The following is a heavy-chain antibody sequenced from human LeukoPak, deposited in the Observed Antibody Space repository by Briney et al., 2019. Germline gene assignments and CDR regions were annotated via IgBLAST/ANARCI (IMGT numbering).Heavy chain of an antibody. V-gene: IGHV4-59*01. CDR3: ARGGYSYGYLNWFDP. D-gene: IGHD5-18*01. CDR2: IYYSGNT. Sequence: SETLSLTCTVSGGSISSYYWSWMRQPPGKGLEWVGYIYYSGNTNYNPSLKSRVTISVDTSKNQFSLMLSSVTAADTAVYYCARGGYSYGYLNWFDPWGQGTLVTVSS. J-gene: IGHJ5*02. CDR1: GGSISSYY.